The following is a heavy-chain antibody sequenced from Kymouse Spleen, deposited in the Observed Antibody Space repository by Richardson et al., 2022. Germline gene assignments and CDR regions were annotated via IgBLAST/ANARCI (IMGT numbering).Heavy chain of an antibody. J-gene: IGHJ6*02. CDR2: ISYDGSNK. CDR3: AKGAVVYYYGMDV. D-gene: IGHD4-23*01. Sequence: QVQLVESGGGVVQPGRSLRLSCAASGFTFSSYGMHWVRQAPGKGLEWVAVISYDGSNKYYADSVKGRFTISRDNSKNTLYLQMNSLRAEDTAVYYCAKGAVVYYYGMDVWGQGTTVTVSS. V-gene: IGHV3-30*18. CDR1: GFTFSSYG.